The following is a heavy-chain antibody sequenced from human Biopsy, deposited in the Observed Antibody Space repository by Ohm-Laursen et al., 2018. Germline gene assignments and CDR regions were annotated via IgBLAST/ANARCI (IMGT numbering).Heavy chain of an antibody. CDR2: INHSGST. Sequence: SDTLSLTCAVYGGSFSGYYRSWIRQPPGKGLEWIGEINHSGSTNYNPSLKSRVTISVDTSKNQFSLKLSSVTAADTAVYYCARGRLRAVARFDYWGQGTLVTVSS. D-gene: IGHD6-19*01. CDR3: ARGRLRAVARFDY. CDR1: GGSFSGYY. J-gene: IGHJ4*02. V-gene: IGHV4-34*01.